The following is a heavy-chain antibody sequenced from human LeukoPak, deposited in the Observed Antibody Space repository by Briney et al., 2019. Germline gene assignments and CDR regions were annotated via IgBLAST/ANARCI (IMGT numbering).Heavy chain of an antibody. CDR1: GFTFSSYA. J-gene: IGHJ4*02. CDR2: ISYDGSNK. CDR3: ARDTYYYDSSGYLFDY. Sequence: GGSLRLSCAASGFTFSSYARHWVRQAPGKGLEWVAVISYDGSNKYYADSVEGRFTISRDNSKNTLYLQMNSLRAEDTAVYYCARDTYYYDSSGYLFDYWGQGTLVTVSS. D-gene: IGHD3-22*01. V-gene: IGHV3-30*04.